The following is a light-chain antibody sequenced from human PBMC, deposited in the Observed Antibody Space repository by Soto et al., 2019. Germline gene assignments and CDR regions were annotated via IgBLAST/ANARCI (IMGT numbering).Light chain of an antibody. Sequence: EIVLTQSPATLSLSPGERATLSCRASQSVSSYLAWYQQKPGQAPRLLIYDASNRATGIPARFSGSGSGTDFTLTIISLEPEDVAVYYCQQRSNWPLALTFGGGTKVEIK. J-gene: IGKJ4*01. CDR2: DAS. CDR1: QSVSSY. CDR3: QQRSNWPLALT. V-gene: IGKV3-11*01.